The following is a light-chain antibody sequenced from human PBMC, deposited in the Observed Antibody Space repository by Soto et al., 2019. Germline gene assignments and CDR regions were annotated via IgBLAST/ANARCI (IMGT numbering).Light chain of an antibody. CDR2: DAS. CDR1: QSVGSN. J-gene: IGKJ1*01. V-gene: IGKV3-20*01. Sequence: IVVTQSPAPLSVSPCEIATPSCRASQSVGSNLAWYQQKPGQAPRLLIYDASNRATGIPDRFSGSGSGTDFTLTISRLEPEDFAVYYCQQYGSSRTFGQGTKVDIK. CDR3: QQYGSSRT.